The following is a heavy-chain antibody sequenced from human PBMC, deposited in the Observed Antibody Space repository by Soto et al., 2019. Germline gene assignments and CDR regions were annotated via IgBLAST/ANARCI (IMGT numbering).Heavy chain of an antibody. CDR1: GFTFSDYY. J-gene: IGHJ4*02. CDR3: ARVYGGSGSYYGIHVDD. Sequence: LRLSCAASGFTFSDYYMSWIRQAPGKGLEWVSYISSSSSYTNYADSVKGRFTISRDNAKNSLYLQMNSLRAEDTAVYYCARVYGGSGSYYGIHVDDWGQGTLVNVSS. CDR2: ISSSSSYT. D-gene: IGHD3-10*01. V-gene: IGHV3-11*06.